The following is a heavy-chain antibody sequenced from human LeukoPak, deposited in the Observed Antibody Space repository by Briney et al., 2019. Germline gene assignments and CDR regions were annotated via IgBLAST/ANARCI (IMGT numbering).Heavy chain of an antibody. CDR2: IRSKANGYAT. V-gene: IGHV3-73*01. J-gene: IGHJ4*02. CDR1: GLTFSGSA. Sequence: GGSLRLSCAASGLTFSGSAMHWVRQASGKGLEWVGRIRSKANGYATAYAASVKGRFTISRDDSKNTAYLQMNSLKTEDAAGYYCTGRGVGGQGTLVTVSS. D-gene: IGHD1-26*01. CDR3: TGRGV.